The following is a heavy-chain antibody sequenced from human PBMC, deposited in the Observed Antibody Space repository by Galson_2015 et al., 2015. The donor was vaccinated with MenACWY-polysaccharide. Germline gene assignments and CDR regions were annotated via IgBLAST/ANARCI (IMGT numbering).Heavy chain of an antibody. J-gene: IGHJ4*02. CDR3: ARDDGRWELPLEF. CDR1: GFTFTSYW. V-gene: IGHV3-7*01. CDR2: IKADESEK. Sequence: RLSCAASGFTFTSYWMSWVRQAPGKGLEWVAHIKADESEKYYVDSVKGRFTISRDNAQNSLFLQMNSLRAEDTAMYYCARDDGRWELPLEFWGQGTLVTVSS. D-gene: IGHD1-26*01.